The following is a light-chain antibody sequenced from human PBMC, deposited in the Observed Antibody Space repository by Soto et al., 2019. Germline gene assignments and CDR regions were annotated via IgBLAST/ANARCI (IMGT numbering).Light chain of an antibody. CDR2: GAS. V-gene: IGKV3-20*01. Sequence: EIVLTQSPGTLSLSPGERATLSCRASQSVSSSFLAWYQQKPGQAPRLLIYGASGRATGIPDRFSGSGSGTDFTLTISRLEPEDFAVYYCQQYDSSPSTFGPGTKVDIK. CDR3: QQYDSSPST. CDR1: QSVSSSF. J-gene: IGKJ3*01.